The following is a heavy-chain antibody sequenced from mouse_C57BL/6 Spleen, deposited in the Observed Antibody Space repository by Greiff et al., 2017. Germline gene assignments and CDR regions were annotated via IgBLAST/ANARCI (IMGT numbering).Heavy chain of an antibody. CDR2: INPNNGGT. J-gene: IGHJ2*01. CDR1: GYTFTDYY. CDR3: ARYPSIPFDY. D-gene: IGHD2-3*01. Sequence: VQLQQSGPELVKPGASVKISCKASGYTFTDYYMNWVKQSHGKSLEWIGDINPNNGGTSYNQKFKGKAPLTVDKSSSTAYMELRSLTSEDSAVYYCARYPSIPFDYWGKGTTLTVSS. V-gene: IGHV1-26*01.